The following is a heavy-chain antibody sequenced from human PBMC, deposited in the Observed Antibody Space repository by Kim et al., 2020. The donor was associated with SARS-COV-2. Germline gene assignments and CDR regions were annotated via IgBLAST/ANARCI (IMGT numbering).Heavy chain of an antibody. Sequence: GGSLRLSCAASGFTFSSYSMNWVRQAPGKGLEWVSSISSSSSYIYYADSVKGRFTISRDNAKNSLYLQMNSLRAEDTAVYYCARDDGYSSSCLNLWGQGTLDTVSS. CDR2: ISSSSSYI. V-gene: IGHV3-21*01. J-gene: IGHJ5*02. D-gene: IGHD6-13*01. CDR3: ARDDGYSSSCLNL. CDR1: GFTFSSYS.